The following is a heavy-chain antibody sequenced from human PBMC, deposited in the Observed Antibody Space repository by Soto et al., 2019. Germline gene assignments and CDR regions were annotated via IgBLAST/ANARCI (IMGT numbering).Heavy chain of an antibody. CDR3: ARDLYDYGDYLGPTQH. CDR2: ISAYNGNT. V-gene: IGHV1-18*01. CDR1: GYTFTSYG. J-gene: IGHJ1*01. Sequence: VQLVQAGAEVKKPWASVKGSCKASGYTFTSYGISWVRQAPGQGLEWMGWISAYNGNTNYAQKLQGRVTRTTDTSTSTAYMELRSLRSDDTAVYYCARDLYDYGDYLGPTQHWGQGTLVTVSS. D-gene: IGHD4-17*01.